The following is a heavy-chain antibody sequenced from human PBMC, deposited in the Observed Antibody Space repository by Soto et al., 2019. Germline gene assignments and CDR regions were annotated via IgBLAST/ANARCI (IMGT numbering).Heavy chain of an antibody. CDR2: IYHSGST. J-gene: IGHJ4*02. CDR1: GGSISSSNW. V-gene: IGHV4-4*02. D-gene: IGHD3-10*01. Sequence: QVQLQESGPGLVKPSGTLSLTCAVSGGSISSSNWWSWVRQPPGKGLEWIGEIYHSGSTNYNPSLERRVTISVDKSNNQSSLKLSSVTAADTAVYYCARAPGGSGTYGDYWGQGTLVTVSS. CDR3: ARAPGGSGTYGDY.